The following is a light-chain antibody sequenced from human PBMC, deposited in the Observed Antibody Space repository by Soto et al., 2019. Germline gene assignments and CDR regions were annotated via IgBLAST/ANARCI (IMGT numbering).Light chain of an antibody. J-gene: IGKJ4*01. CDR2: GAS. CDR3: QQYGSSPLT. V-gene: IGKV3-20*01. Sequence: EIVLTQSPGTLSLSPGERATLSCRASQSVSSSYLAWYQQKPGQAPRLLIYGASSRATGIPDRFSGSGSGADLTLTISRLEAGEFSVYYCQQYGSSPLTFGGGTKVEIK. CDR1: QSVSSSY.